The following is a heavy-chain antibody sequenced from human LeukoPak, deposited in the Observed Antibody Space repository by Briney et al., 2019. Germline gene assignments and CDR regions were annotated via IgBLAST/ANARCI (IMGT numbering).Heavy chain of an antibody. V-gene: IGHV4-34*01. CDR1: GGSFSGYY. CDR3: ARAEATYIDY. J-gene: IGHJ4*02. D-gene: IGHD5-12*01. CDR2: INHSGST. Sequence: SETLSLTCAVYGGSFSGYYWSWIRQPPGKGLEWIGEINHSGSTNYNPSLKSRVTISVDTSKNQFSLKLSSVTAADTAVYYCARAEATYIDYWGQGTLVTVSS.